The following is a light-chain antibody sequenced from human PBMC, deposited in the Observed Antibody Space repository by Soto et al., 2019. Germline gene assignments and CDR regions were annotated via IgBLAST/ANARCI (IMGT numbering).Light chain of an antibody. J-gene: IGKJ4*01. Sequence: DIQMTQSPSTLSASVGDRVTITCRASQSISSWLAWYQQKPGKAPKLLIYKASSLESGVPSRFSGSGSGTEFTLTISSLQPDDFATYYCQQYNSYPLTLGGGTKV. CDR2: KAS. CDR1: QSISSW. CDR3: QQYNSYPLT. V-gene: IGKV1-5*03.